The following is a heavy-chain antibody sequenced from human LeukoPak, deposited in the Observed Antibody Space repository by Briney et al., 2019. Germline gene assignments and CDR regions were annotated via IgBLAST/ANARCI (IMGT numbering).Heavy chain of an antibody. CDR2: VYTSGST. Sequence: SETLSLTCTVSGGSISSGSYYWSWIRQPAVKGLEWIGRVYTSGSTNYNPSLKSRVTISLDPSKNQFSLKLSSVTAADTAVYYCARDAGAEYFQHWGQGTLVTVSS. J-gene: IGHJ1*01. CDR3: ARDAGAEYFQH. V-gene: IGHV4-61*02. CDR1: GGSISSGSYY.